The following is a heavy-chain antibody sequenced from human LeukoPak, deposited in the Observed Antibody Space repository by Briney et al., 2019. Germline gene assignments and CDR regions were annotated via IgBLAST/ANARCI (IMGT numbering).Heavy chain of an antibody. CDR1: GFTFSSYA. V-gene: IGHV3-23*01. CDR2: ISGSGGST. Sequence: TGGSLRLSCAASGFTFSSYAMSWVRQAPGKGLEWVSAISGSGGSTYYADSVKGRFTISRDNSKNTLYVQMNSLRAEDTAVYYCARGRFLEWLLYLWGQGTLVTVSS. CDR3: ARGRFLEWLLYL. D-gene: IGHD3-3*01. J-gene: IGHJ4*02.